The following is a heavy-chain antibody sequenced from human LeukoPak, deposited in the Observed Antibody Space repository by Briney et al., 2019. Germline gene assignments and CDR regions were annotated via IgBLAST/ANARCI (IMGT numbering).Heavy chain of an antibody. D-gene: IGHD6-19*01. CDR3: ARDPRGSSGPIY. Sequence: KPSETLSLTCTVSGYSITSGYYWGWIRQPAGKGLEWIGRIYTSGSTNYNPSLKSRVAISVDTSKNQFSLELKSVTAADTAVYYCARDPRGSSGPIYWGQGTLVTVSS. CDR2: IYTSGST. V-gene: IGHV4-61*02. J-gene: IGHJ4*02. CDR1: GYSITSGYY.